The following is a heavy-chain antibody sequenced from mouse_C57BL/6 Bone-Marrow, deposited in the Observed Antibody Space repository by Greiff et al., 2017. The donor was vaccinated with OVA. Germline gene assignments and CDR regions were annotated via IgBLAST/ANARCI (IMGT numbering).Heavy chain of an antibody. J-gene: IGHJ4*01. CDR2: IWSGGST. V-gene: IGHV2-2*01. CDR3: ARNDYDDLYYAMDY. D-gene: IGHD2-4*01. CDR1: GFSLTSYG. Sequence: VQRVESGPGLVQPSQSLSITCTVSGFSLTSYGVHWVRQSPGKGLEWLGVIWSGGSTDYNAAFISRLSISKDNSKSQVFFKMNSLQADDTAIYYCARNDYDDLYYAMDYWGQGTSVTVSS.